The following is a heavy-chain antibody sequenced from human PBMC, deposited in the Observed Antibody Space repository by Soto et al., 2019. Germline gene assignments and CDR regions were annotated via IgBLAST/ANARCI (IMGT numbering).Heavy chain of an antibody. D-gene: IGHD3-22*01. Sequence: QLQLQESGPGLVKPSETLSLTCTVSGGSISSSSYYWGWIRQPPGKGLEWIGSIYYSGSTYYNPSLKSRVTISVDTSKNQFSLKLSSVTAADTAVYYCATLNYYDSSGYLSIGYWGQGTLVTVSS. V-gene: IGHV4-39*01. CDR3: ATLNYYDSSGYLSIGY. CDR1: GGSISSSSYY. J-gene: IGHJ4*02. CDR2: IYYSGST.